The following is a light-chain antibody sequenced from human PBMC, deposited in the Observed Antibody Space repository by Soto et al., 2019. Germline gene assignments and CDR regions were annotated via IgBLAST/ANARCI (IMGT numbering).Light chain of an antibody. CDR3: QHYGRSPIT. CDR1: QTVGSTY. J-gene: IGKJ5*01. Sequence: EIVLTQSPGTLSLSPGERATLSCRASQTVGSTYLAWYQQKPGQAPRLLIYGASTRATGIPARFSGSGSGTEFTLTISSLQSEDFALYYCQHYGRSPITFGQGTRLEIK. CDR2: GAS. V-gene: IGKV3-20*01.